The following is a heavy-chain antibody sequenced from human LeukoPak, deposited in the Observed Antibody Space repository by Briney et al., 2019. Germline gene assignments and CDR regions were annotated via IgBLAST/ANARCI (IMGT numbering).Heavy chain of an antibody. V-gene: IGHV3-23*01. CDR1: GFTFTSFV. D-gene: IGHD3-16*01. CDR3: AKVTYDYVWGSYEN. CDR2: ISGSGDST. J-gene: IGHJ4*02. Sequence: GGSLRLSCAASGFTFTSFVMNWVRQAPGKRLEWVSAISGSGDSTYYADSVKGRSTISRDNSKNTLYLQMNSLRAEDTAVYYCAKVTYDYVWGSYENWGQGALVTVSS.